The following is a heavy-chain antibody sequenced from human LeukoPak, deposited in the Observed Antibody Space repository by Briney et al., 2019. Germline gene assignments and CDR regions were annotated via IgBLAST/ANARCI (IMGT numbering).Heavy chain of an antibody. J-gene: IGHJ4*02. Sequence: GGSLRLSCAASGFTFSIYGMHWVRQAPGKGLEWVAVIWNDGSNKYYADSVKGRFAISRDNSKNTLYLQMNSLRAEDTAVYSCARASGPFDYWGQGTLVTVSS. D-gene: IGHD3-10*01. CDR3: ARASGPFDY. CDR2: IWNDGSNK. CDR1: GFTFSIYG. V-gene: IGHV3-33*01.